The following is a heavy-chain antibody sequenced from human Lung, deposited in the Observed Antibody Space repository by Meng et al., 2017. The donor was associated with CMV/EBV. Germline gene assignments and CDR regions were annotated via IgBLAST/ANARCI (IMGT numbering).Heavy chain of an antibody. CDR1: GHTFASYG. CDR3: ARGTPGRSYSDY. J-gene: IGHJ4*02. D-gene: IGHD3-10*01. CDR2: FVNNVDT. V-gene: IGHV1-18*01. Sequence: QVHRLQSGTEVKKPGVSVRVSCEASGHTFASYGISWLRQAPGQGLEWMGWFVNNVDTYSAQKFQGRVTMTTDTHTSTAFMELRSLRSDDTAVYYCARGTPGRSYSDYWGQGTLVTVSS.